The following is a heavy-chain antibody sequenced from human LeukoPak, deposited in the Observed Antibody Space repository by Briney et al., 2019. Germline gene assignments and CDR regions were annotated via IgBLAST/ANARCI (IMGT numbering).Heavy chain of an antibody. CDR1: GGSISSSSHY. Sequence: SETLSLTCTVSGGSISSSSHYRGWIRQPPGAGLEWIANVYYGGSTAYNPSLKSRVTISIDTSKNQFSLRLNSVTAADTAVYYCARVGWGNAASHPNWLDPWGQGTLVIVSS. J-gene: IGHJ5*02. D-gene: IGHD3-10*01. V-gene: IGHV4-39*07. CDR3: ARVGWGNAASHPNWLDP. CDR2: VYYGGST.